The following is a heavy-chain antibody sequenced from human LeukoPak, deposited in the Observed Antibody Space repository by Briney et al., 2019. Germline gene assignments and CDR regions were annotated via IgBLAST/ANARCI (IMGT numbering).Heavy chain of an antibody. CDR2: IDYSGST. J-gene: IGHJ4*02. CDR1: GYSISSSNW. CDR3: ARGGYNIWEYYFGY. V-gene: IGHV4-28*03. D-gene: IGHD5-24*01. Sequence: PSETLSLTCAVSGYSISSSNWWGWIRQPPGKGLEWIGYIDYSGSTNYNPSLKSRVTISVDTSKNQFSLKLSSVTAADTAVYYCARGGYNIWEYYFGYWGQGTLVTVSS.